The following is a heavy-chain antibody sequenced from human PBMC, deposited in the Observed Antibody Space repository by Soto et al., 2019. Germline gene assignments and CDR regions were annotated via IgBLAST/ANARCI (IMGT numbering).Heavy chain of an antibody. D-gene: IGHD3-3*01. CDR2: IYYSGST. CDR1: GGSISSSSYY. J-gene: IGHJ6*02. CDR3: ARSHGSGYRTGYYYGMDV. Sequence: KPSETLYLTCTVSGGSISSSSYYWGWIRQPPGKWLEWIGSIYYSGSTYYNPSLKSRVTISVDTSKNQFSLKLSSVTAADTAVYYCARSHGSGYRTGYYYGMDVWGQGTTVTVYS. V-gene: IGHV4-39*01.